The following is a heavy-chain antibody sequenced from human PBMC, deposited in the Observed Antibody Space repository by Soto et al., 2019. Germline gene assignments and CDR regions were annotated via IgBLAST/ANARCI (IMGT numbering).Heavy chain of an antibody. V-gene: IGHV4-39*01. CDR3: AGQAGGGRFNYGMDV. Sequence: NPSETLSLTCTVSGDSISSSRYYWGWIRQPPGKGLEWTGNIYYSGSSYSNPSLKSRITISVDTSKNQFSLKLSSVTAADTAVYYCAGQAGGGRFNYGMDVWGQGTTVTVSS. D-gene: IGHD2-15*01. CDR2: IYYSGSS. J-gene: IGHJ6*02. CDR1: GDSISSSRYY.